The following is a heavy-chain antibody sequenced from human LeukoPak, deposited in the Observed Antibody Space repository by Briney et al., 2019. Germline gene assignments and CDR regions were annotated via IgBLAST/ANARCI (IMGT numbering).Heavy chain of an antibody. CDR1: GFTFSSYS. Sequence: GGSLRLSCAASGFTFSSYSMNWVRQAPGKGLEWVSSISSSSYIYYADSVKGRFTISRDNAKNSLYLQMNSLRAEDTAVYYCARDRGGKGTSDXWGQGTLVTVS. CDR2: ISSSSYI. D-gene: IGHD1-14*01. V-gene: IGHV3-21*01. CDR3: ARDRGGKGTSDX. J-gene: IGHJ4*02.